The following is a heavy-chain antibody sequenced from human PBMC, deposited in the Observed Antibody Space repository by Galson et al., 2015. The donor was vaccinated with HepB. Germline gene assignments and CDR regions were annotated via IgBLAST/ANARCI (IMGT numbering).Heavy chain of an antibody. J-gene: IGHJ4*02. Sequence: ETLSLTCAVYGGSFSGYYWSWIRQPPGKGLEWIGEINHSGSTNYNPSLKSRVTISVDTSKNQFSLKLSSVTAADTAVYYCASRNYYDSSGYYSWGQGTLVTVSS. V-gene: IGHV4-34*01. CDR1: GGSFSGYY. CDR3: ASRNYYDSSGYYS. D-gene: IGHD3-22*01. CDR2: INHSGST.